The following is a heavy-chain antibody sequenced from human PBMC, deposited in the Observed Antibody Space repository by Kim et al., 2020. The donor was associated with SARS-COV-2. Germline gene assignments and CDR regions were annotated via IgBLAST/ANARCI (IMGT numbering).Heavy chain of an antibody. D-gene: IGHD6-19*01. CDR1: GFTFDSFA. Sequence: GGSLRLSCAASGFTFDSFAISWVRQAPGKGLEWVSSIGGSGTKTYYADSVKGRFTISRDNSKNTVYLQMNSLRVEDTALFYCAKGGSSGWSPWAFDLWGQGKRLTV. V-gene: IGHV3-23*01. CDR2: IGGSGTKT. CDR3: AKGGSSGWSPWAFDL. J-gene: IGHJ3*01.